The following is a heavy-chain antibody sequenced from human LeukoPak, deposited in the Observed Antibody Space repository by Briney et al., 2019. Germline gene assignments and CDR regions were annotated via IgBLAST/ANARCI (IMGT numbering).Heavy chain of an antibody. Sequence: ASVKVSCTASGYTFTGYYMHWVRQAPGQGLEWMGWINPNSGGTNYAQKFQGWVTMTRDTSISTAYMELSRLRSDDTAVYYCASASSIAAPEDYWGQGTLVTVSS. CDR2: INPNSGGT. CDR3: ASASSIAAPEDY. J-gene: IGHJ4*02. V-gene: IGHV1-2*04. CDR1: GYTFTGYY. D-gene: IGHD6-6*01.